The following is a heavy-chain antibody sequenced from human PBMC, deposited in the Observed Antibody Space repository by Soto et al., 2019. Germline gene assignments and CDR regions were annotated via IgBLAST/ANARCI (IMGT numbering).Heavy chain of an antibody. CDR1: GFTFSSYD. D-gene: IGHD2-15*01. CDR3: AKKGLGSLATYCSTGDCHYAFDI. Sequence: GGSLRLSCAASGFTFSSYDMHWVRQATGKGLEWVSAIGTAGDTYYPGSVKGRFTISRENSRNTVYLQMNSLRAEDTAVYYCAKKGLGSLATYCSTGDCHYAFDIWGQGTMVTVSS. J-gene: IGHJ3*02. CDR2: IGTAGDT. V-gene: IGHV3-13*01.